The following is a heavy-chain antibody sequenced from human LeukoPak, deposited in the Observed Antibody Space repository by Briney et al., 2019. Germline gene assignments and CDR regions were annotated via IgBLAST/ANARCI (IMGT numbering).Heavy chain of an antibody. CDR2: INPNSGGT. Sequence: GAPVKVSCKASGYTFTGYYMHWVRQAPGQGLEWMGRINPNSGGTNYAQKFQGRVTMTRDTSISTAYMELSRLRSDDTAVYYCARPHCSSTSCYAETQNWFDPWGQGTLVTVSS. J-gene: IGHJ5*02. CDR3: ARPHCSSTSCYAETQNWFDP. D-gene: IGHD2-2*01. CDR1: GYTFTGYY. V-gene: IGHV1-2*06.